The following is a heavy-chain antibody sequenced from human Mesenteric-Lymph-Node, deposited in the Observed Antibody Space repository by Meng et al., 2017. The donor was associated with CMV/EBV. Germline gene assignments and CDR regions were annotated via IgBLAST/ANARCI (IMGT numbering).Heavy chain of an antibody. CDR1: GYTFTSYG. V-gene: IGHV1-18*01. CDR3: ARDANSYCGVDCYSREFDP. D-gene: IGHD2-21*01. J-gene: IGHJ5*02. CDR2: ISAYNGNT. Sequence: ASVKVSCKASGYTFTSYGISWVRQAPGQGLEWMGWISAYNGNTNYAQKLQGRVTMTTDTSTSTAYMELRSLRSDDTAVYYCARDANSYCGVDCYSREFDPWGQGTLVTVSS.